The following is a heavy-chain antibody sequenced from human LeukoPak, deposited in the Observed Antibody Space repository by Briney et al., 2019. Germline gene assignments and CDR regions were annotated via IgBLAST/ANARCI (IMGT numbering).Heavy chain of an antibody. J-gene: IGHJ6*03. CDR2: IYTRGST. D-gene: IGHD6-19*01. Sequence: SQTLSLTCTVSGGSISSGNYYWSWIRQPAGKGLEWIGRIYTRGSTNYNPSLKSRVTISVDTSKNQFSLKLSSVTAADTAVYYCARESSGWAHYYYYYMDVWGKGTTVTVSS. CDR3: ARESSGWAHYYYYYMDV. V-gene: IGHV4-61*02. CDR1: GGSISSGNYY.